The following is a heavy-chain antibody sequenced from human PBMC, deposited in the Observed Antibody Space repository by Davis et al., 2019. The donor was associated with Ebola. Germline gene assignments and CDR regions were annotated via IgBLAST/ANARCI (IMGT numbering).Heavy chain of an antibody. CDR1: GYTFTSYG. CDR2: INPSGGST. J-gene: IGHJ6*02. CDR3: ASSYSIVLPNV. Sequence: ASVKVSCKASGYTFTSYGISWVRQAPGQGLEWMGIINPSGGSTSYAQKFQGRVTMTRDTSTSTVYMELSSLRSEDTAVYYCASSYSIVLPNVWGQETTVTVSS. V-gene: IGHV1-46*01. D-gene: IGHD3-3*02.